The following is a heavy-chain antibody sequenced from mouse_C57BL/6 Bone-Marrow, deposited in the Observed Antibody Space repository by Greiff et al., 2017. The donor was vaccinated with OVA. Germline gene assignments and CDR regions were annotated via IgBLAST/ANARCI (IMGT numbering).Heavy chain of an antibody. D-gene: IGHD4-1*01. Sequence: QVQLQQPGAELVKPGASVKLSCKASGYTFTSYWMQWVKQRPGQGLEWIGEIDPSDSYTNYNQKFKGKATLTVDTSSSTAYMQLSSLTSEDSAVYYCANKLGSWIAYWGQGTLVTVSA. J-gene: IGHJ3*01. CDR2: IDPSDSYT. CDR1: GYTFTSYW. CDR3: ANKLGSWIAY. V-gene: IGHV1-50*01.